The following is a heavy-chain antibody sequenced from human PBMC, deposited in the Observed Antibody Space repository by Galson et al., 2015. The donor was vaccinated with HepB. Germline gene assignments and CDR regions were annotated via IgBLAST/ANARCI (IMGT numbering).Heavy chain of an antibody. CDR2: IYTSGSA. D-gene: IGHD3-16*01. V-gene: IGHV4-61*02. J-gene: IGHJ5*02. Sequence: LSLTCTVSGDSMSSRYYYWSWFRQPAGKGLEWIGRIYTSGSADYNPSLRSRVTMSIDTPKNQFSLSLTSVTAADTAIYYCARDPKGEIGSWGQGTLVTVSS. CDR1: GDSMSSRYYY. CDR3: ARDPKGEIGS.